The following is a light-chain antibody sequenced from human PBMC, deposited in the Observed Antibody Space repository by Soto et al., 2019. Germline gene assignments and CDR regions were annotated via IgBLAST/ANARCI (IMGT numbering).Light chain of an antibody. V-gene: IGKV3-15*01. CDR1: QGVRSN. CDR3: QQYNNWPPT. Sequence: EIVMTQSPATLSVSPGEGATLSCRASQGVRSNLAWYQQKPGQAPRLLIFSSSTRATGIPARFSGGGSGTDFTLTINSLQSADFAVYYCQQYNNWPPTFGQGTKVEIK. CDR2: SSS. J-gene: IGKJ1*01.